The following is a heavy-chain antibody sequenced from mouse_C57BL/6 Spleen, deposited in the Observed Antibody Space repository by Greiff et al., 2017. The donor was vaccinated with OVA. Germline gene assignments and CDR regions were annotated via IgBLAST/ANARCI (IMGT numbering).Heavy chain of an antibody. CDR1: GFTFSSYT. CDR3: ARRDGYDGAWFAY. Sequence: EVHLVESGGGLVKPGGSLKLSCAASGFTFSSYTMSWVRQTPEKRLEWVATISGGGGNTYYPDSVKGRFTISRDNAKNTLYLQMSSLRSEDTALYYCARRDGYDGAWFAYWGQGTLVTVSA. D-gene: IGHD2-2*01. J-gene: IGHJ3*01. V-gene: IGHV5-9*01. CDR2: ISGGGGNT.